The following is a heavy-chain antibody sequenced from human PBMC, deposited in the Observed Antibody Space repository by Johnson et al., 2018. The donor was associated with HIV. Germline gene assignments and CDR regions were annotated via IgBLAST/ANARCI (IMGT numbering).Heavy chain of an antibody. CDR3: ARVLVAADYAFDI. Sequence: QVQLVESGGGLVQPGGSLRLSCAASGFPFSSYAMHWVRQAPAKGLEWVAVISYDGSDKYYADSVKGRFTISRDSSKNTLYLQMNSLRADDTALYYCARVLVAADYAFDIWGQGTMVTVSS. D-gene: IGHD1-26*01. V-gene: IGHV3-30*04. CDR1: GFPFSSYA. J-gene: IGHJ3*02. CDR2: ISYDGSDK.